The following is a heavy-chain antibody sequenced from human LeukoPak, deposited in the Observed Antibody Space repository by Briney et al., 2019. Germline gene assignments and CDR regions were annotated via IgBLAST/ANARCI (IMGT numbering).Heavy chain of an antibody. J-gene: IGHJ4*02. Sequence: ASVKVSCKASGYTFTSYYMNWVRQAPGQGLEWMGIINPSGGSTSYAQKFQGRVTMTRDTSTSTVYMELSSLRSEDTAVYYCARDRYYYDSSGYIRGISFDYWGQGTLVTVSS. D-gene: IGHD3-22*01. CDR3: ARDRYYYDSSGYIRGISFDY. CDR2: INPSGGST. V-gene: IGHV1-46*01. CDR1: GYTFTSYY.